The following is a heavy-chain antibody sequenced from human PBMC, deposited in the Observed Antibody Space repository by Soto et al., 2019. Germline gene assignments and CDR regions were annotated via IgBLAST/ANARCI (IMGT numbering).Heavy chain of an antibody. J-gene: IGHJ6*03. V-gene: IGHV3-23*01. CDR2: ISGSGGST. CDR3: AKARQWRQYYYYMDV. Sequence: EVQLLESGGGLVQRGGSLRLSCAASGFTFSSYAMSWVRQAPGKGLEWVSAISGSGGSTYYADSVKGRFTISRDNSKNTLYLQMNSLRAEDTAVYYCAKARQWRQYYYYMDVWGKGTTVTVSS. D-gene: IGHD6-19*01. CDR1: GFTFSSYA.